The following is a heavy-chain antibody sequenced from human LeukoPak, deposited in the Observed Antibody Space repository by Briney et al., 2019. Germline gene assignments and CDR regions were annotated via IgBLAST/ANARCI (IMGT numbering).Heavy chain of an antibody. J-gene: IGHJ4*02. D-gene: IGHD2-2*02. CDR3: ARSQGLYGAADY. CDR2: VYPGDSDT. V-gene: IGHV5-51*01. CDR1: GYNFRNYW. Sequence: GESLKISCKGSGYNFRNYWIGWVRQMPGQGLEWMGIVYPGDSDTRYSPSFQGHVTISADKSINTAYLQWSGLQASDNAIYFCARSQGLYGAADYWGQGTLV.